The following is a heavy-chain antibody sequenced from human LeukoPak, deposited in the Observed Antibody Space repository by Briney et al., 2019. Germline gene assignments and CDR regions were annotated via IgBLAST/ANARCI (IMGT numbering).Heavy chain of an antibody. V-gene: IGHV4-59*01. Sequence: PSETLSLTCTVSGGSISSYYWSWIRQPPGKGLEWIGYIYYSGSTNYNPSPKSRVTISVDTSKNQFSLKLSSVTAADTAVYYCASLGYSSGVDAFDIWGQGTMVTVSS. CDR1: GGSISSYY. D-gene: IGHD6-19*01. CDR2: IYYSGST. CDR3: ASLGYSSGVDAFDI. J-gene: IGHJ3*02.